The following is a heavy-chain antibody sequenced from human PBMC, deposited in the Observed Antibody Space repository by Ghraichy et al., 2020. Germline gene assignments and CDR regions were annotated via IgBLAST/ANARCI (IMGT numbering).Heavy chain of an antibody. V-gene: IGHV3-43*01. CDR2: ISWDGGST. J-gene: IGHJ4*02. CDR1: GFTFDDYT. D-gene: IGHD3-10*01. CDR3: AKGGGSGSYYLGN. Sequence: GGSLRLSCAASGFTFDDYTMHWVRQAPGKGLEWVSLISWDGGSTYYADSVKGRFTISRDNSKNSLYLQMNSLRTEDTALYYCAKGGGSGSYYLGNWGQGTLVTVSS.